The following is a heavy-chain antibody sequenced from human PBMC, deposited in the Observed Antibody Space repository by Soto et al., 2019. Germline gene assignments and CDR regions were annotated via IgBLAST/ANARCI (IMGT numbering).Heavy chain of an antibody. CDR3: AIIGGINYFDY. D-gene: IGHD3-16*01. CDR2: ISYDGSNK. CDR1: GFTFSSYG. Sequence: PVGSLRLSCAASGFTFSSYGMHWVRQAPGKGLEWVAVISYDGSNKYYADSVKGRFTISRDNSKNTLYLQMNSLRAEDTAVYYCAIIGGINYFDYWGQGTLVTVSS. V-gene: IGHV3-30*03. J-gene: IGHJ4*02.